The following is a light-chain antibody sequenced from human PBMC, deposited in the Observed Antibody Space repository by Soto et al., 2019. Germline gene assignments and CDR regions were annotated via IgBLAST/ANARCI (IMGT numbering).Light chain of an antibody. CDR2: GNT. CDR1: RSNIGSNS. CDR3: QSYDSRLSGSV. J-gene: IGLJ2*01. V-gene: IGLV1-40*01. Sequence: QSVLTQSPSASGTPGQRVTMSCSGSRSNIGSNSVSWYQQLPGTVPKLLIYGNTDRPSGVPDRFSGSRSATSASLAITGLQAEDEADYYCQSYDSRLSGSVFGGGTKLTVL.